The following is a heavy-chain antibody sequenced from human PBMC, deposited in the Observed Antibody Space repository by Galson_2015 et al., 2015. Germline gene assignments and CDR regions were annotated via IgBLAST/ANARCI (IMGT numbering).Heavy chain of an antibody. CDR1: GFTFSSYG. V-gene: IGHV3-30*18. CDR2: ISYDGSNK. CDR3: AKDGGYCSGGSCRYGMDV. D-gene: IGHD2-15*01. J-gene: IGHJ6*02. Sequence: SLRLSCAASGFTFSSYGMHWVRQAPGKGLEWVAVISYDGSNKYYADSVKGRFTISRDNSKNTLYLQMNSLRAEDTAVYYCAKDGGYCSGGSCRYGMDVWGQGTTVTVSS.